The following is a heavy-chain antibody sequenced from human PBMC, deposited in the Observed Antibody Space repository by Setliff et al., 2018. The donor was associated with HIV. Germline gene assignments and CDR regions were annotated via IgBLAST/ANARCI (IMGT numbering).Heavy chain of an antibody. D-gene: IGHD2-15*01. CDR3: ARDSTRWELPYYYMDV. Sequence: WASVKVSCKASGYTFSSYAMHWVRQAPGQRLEWMGWINAGNGNTKYSQKFQGRVTITRDTSASTAHMELSSLRSEDTAVYYCARDSTRWELPYYYMDVWGKGTTVTV. CDR2: INAGNGNT. J-gene: IGHJ6*03. V-gene: IGHV1-3*01. CDR1: GYTFSSYA.